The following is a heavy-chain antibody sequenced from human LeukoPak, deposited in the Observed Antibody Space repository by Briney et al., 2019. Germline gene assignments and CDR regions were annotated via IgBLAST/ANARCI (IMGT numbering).Heavy chain of an antibody. D-gene: IGHD6-6*01. J-gene: IGHJ6*03. CDR1: GGSFSDYR. Sequence: PSETLSLTCAVYGGSFSDYRWSWIRQPPGKGLEWIGEINHSGSTNYNPSLKSRVTISVDTSKKQFSLKLTSVTAADTAVYYCARQAARPYYYYYMDVWGKGTTVTVSS. CDR2: INHSGST. V-gene: IGHV4-34*01. CDR3: ARQAARPYYYYYMDV.